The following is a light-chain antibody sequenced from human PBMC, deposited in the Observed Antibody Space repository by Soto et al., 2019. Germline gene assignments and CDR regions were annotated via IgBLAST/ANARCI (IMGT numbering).Light chain of an antibody. CDR3: QQRSNWPT. V-gene: IGKV3-11*01. Sequence: EIVLTQSPATLSLSPGERATLSCRASQSVSSNLAWYQQKPGQAPRLLIYGASTRATGIPARFSGSGSGIDFTLTISSLEPEDFAVYYCQQRSNWPTFGQGTKVDIK. J-gene: IGKJ1*01. CDR2: GAS. CDR1: QSVSSN.